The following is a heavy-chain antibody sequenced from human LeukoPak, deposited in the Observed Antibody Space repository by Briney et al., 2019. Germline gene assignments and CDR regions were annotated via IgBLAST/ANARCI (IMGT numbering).Heavy chain of an antibody. V-gene: IGHV3-7*01. D-gene: IGHD2-2*01. CDR1: GFTFSSYW. CDR3: ARRYCSSTSCYVAFDI. J-gene: IGHJ3*02. CDR2: IKQDGSEK. Sequence: GGSLRLSCAASGFTFSSYWMSWVRQAPGKGLEWVANIKQDGSEKYYVDSVKGRFTISRDNAKNSLYLQMNSLRAEDTAVYYCARRYCSSTSCYVAFDIWGQGTMVTVSS.